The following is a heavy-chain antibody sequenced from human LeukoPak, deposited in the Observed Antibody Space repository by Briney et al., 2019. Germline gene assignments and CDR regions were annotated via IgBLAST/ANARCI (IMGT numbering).Heavy chain of an antibody. CDR3: ARDQADYFAY. CDR1: GGSISSYY. J-gene: IGHJ4*02. D-gene: IGHD6-13*01. CDR2: IYTSGST. V-gene: IGHV4-4*07. Sequence: PSETLSLTCTVSGGSISSYYWSWIRQPAGKGLEWIGRIYTSGSTNYNPSLKSRVTISVDTSKNQFSLQLNSVTPEDTAVYYCARDQADYFAYWGQGTLVTVSS.